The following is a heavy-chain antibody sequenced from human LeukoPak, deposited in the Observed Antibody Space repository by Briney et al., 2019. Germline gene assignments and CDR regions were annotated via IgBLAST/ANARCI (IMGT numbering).Heavy chain of an antibody. J-gene: IGHJ4*02. CDR3: ARKSVAGTGIDY. CDR1: GGSISSSSYY. Sequence: SETLSLTCSVSGGSISSSSYYWGWIRRPPGKGLEWIGSSYYSGSTYYNPSRKSRVTISVYTSKNEFSLKLSSVTGADTAVYYCARKSVAGTGIDYWGQGPLVTVSS. V-gene: IGHV4-39*01. CDR2: SYYSGST. D-gene: IGHD6-19*01.